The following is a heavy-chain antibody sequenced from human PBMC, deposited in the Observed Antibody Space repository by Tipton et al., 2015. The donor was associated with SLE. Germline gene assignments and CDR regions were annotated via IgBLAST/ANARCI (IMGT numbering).Heavy chain of an antibody. CDR1: GFTASSNY. CDR2: IYSGGST. Sequence: SLRLSCAASGFTASSNYMSWVRQAPGKGLEWVSVIYSGGSTYYADSVKGRFTISRDNSKNTLYLQMNSLRAEDTAVDYCARAMVLGEGCCDYWGRGPLVTV. CDR3: ARAMVLGEGCCDY. J-gene: IGHJ4*02. V-gene: IGHV3-53*01. D-gene: IGHD5-18*01.